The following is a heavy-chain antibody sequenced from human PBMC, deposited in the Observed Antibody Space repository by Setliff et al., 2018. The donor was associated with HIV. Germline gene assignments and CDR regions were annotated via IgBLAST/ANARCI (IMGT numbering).Heavy chain of an antibody. Sequence: GESLKISCAANGFSFSSYAMSWVRQAPGKGLEWVPGIGGSGGTSRHYADSVKGRFTISRDNSKNTVYLQMNSLRAEDTAVYYCAKDDSSGRPHPGWFDSWGPGPLVTVS. CDR3: AKDDSSGRPHPGWFDS. D-gene: IGHD3-22*01. J-gene: IGHJ5*01. CDR2: IGGSGGTSR. V-gene: IGHV3-23*01. CDR1: GFSFSSYA.